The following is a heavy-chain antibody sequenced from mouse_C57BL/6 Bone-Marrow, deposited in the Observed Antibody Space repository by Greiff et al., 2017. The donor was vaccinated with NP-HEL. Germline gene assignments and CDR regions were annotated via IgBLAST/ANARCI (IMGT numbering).Heavy chain of an antibody. CDR1: GYTFTDYY. V-gene: IGHV1-19*01. CDR3: ARSPYPPIDY. CDR2: INPYNGGT. Sequence: VQLKESGPVLVKPGASVKMSCKASGYTFTDYYMNWVKQSHGKSLEWIGVINPYNGGTSYNQKFKGKATLTVDKSSSTAYMELNSLTAEDSAVYYCARSPYPPIDYWGQGTTLTVSS. J-gene: IGHJ2*01.